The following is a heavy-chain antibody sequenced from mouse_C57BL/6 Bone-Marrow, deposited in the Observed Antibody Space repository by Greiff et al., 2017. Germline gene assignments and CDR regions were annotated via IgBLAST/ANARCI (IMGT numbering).Heavy chain of an antibody. D-gene: IGHD1-1*01. CDR3: ATVDYCSSCGWFAY. CDR2: IYPGSGNT. CDR1: GYTFTSYG. Sequence: QVQLKQSGAELARPGASVKLSCKASGYTFTSYGIRWVKQRTGQGLEWIGEIYPGSGNTYYNEKFKGKATLTADTSSSTAYMELRSLTSEDTAVXFCATVDYCSSCGWFAYWGQGTLVTVSA. V-gene: IGHV1-81*01. J-gene: IGHJ3*01.